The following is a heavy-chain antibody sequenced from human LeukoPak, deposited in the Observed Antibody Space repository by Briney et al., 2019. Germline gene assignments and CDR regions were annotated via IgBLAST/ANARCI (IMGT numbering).Heavy chain of an antibody. D-gene: IGHD3-10*01. J-gene: IGHJ6*03. CDR3: ARVQGTYYGSGSPYYYYYMDV. CDR2: ISAYNGNT. CDR1: GYTFTSYG. Sequence: ASVKVSCKASGYTFTSYGISWVQQAPGQGLEWMGWISAYNGNTNYAQKLQGRVTMTTDTSTSTAYMELRSLRSDDTAVYYCARVQGTYYGSGSPYYYYYMDVWGKGTTVTVSS. V-gene: IGHV1-18*01.